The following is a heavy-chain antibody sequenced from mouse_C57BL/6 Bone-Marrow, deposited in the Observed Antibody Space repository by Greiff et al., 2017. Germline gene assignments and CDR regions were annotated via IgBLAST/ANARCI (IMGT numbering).Heavy chain of an antibody. CDR2: IDPSDSYT. J-gene: IGHJ3*01. CDR1: GYTFTSYW. CDR3: ASGGAWFAY. Sequence: QVQLQQPGAELVRPGTSVKLSCKASGYTFTSYWMHWVKQRPGQGLEWIGVIDPSDSYTNYNQKFKGKATLTVDTSSSTAYMQLSSLTSEDSAVYYWASGGAWFAYWGQGTLVTVSA. V-gene: IGHV1-59*01.